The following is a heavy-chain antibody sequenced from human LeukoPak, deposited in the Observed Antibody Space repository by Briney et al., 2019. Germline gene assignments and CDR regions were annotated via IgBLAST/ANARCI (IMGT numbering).Heavy chain of an antibody. Sequence: PSETLSLTCTVSGGSISSGGYYWSWIRQHPGKGLEWIGYIYYSGSTYYNPSLKSRVTISVDTSKNQFSLKLSSVTAADTAVYYCAGLFCGGDCFDYWGQGTLVTVPS. CDR3: AGLFCGGDCFDY. CDR1: GGSISSGGYY. CDR2: IYYSGST. J-gene: IGHJ4*02. V-gene: IGHV4-31*03. D-gene: IGHD2-21*02.